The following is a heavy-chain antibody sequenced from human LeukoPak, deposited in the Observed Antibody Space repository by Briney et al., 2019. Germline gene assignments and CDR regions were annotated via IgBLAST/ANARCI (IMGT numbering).Heavy chain of an antibody. V-gene: IGHV3-20*04. D-gene: IGHD3-3*01. Sequence: GGSLRLSCDASGFTFSTYWMTWVRQAPGKGLEWVSGINWNGRSTAYADSVKGRFTISRDNAKNSLYLQMNSLRAEDTAFYYCARGGITIFGGIIYQDYWGQGTLVTVSS. CDR3: ARGGITIFGGIIYQDY. CDR1: GFTFSTYW. CDR2: INWNGRST. J-gene: IGHJ4*02.